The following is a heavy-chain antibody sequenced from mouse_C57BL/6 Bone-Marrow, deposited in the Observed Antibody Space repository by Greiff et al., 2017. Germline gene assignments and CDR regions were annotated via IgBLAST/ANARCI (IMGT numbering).Heavy chain of an antibody. V-gene: IGHV5-4*01. CDR2: ISDGGSYT. J-gene: IGHJ3*01. D-gene: IGHD2-4*01. CDR3: AREGLRAWFAY. Sequence: EVKLVESGGGLVKPGGSLKLSCAASGFTFSSYAMSWVRQTPGKRLEWVATISDGGSYTYYPDNVKGRFTISRDNAKNNLYLQMSHLKSEDTAMYYCAREGLRAWFAYWGQGTLVTVSA. CDR1: GFTFSSYA.